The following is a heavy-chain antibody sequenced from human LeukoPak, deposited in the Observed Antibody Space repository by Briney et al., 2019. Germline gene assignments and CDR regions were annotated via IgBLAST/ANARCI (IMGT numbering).Heavy chain of an antibody. CDR1: GGSISNYC. Sequence: PSETLSLTCSVSGGSISNYCWSWIRHPPGKGLGWIGYIYFSASTKYNSSLKSRFTISVQTSNNQFSLKLSSVTAADTDVYYCARSSSIRTIATFDYWGRGTLVTVSS. D-gene: IGHD2-15*01. CDR2: IYFSAST. CDR3: ARSSSIRTIATFDY. J-gene: IGHJ4*02. V-gene: IGHV4-59*01.